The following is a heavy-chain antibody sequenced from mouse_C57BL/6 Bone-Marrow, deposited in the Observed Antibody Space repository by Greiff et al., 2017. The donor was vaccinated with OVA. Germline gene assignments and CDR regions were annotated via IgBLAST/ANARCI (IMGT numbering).Heavy chain of an antibody. Sequence: QVQLKESGAELVRPGASVTLSCKASGYTFTDYEMHWVKQTPVHGLEWIGAIDPETGGTAYNQKFKGKAILTADKSSSTAYMELRSLTSEDSAVYYCARRGPWDDWGQGTTLTVSS. V-gene: IGHV1-15*01. J-gene: IGHJ2*01. CDR3: ARRGPWDD. CDR2: IDPETGGT. CDR1: GYTFTDYE.